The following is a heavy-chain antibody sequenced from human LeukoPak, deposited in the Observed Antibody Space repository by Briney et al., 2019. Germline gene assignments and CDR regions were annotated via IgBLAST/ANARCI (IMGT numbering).Heavy chain of an antibody. CDR2: IDRPAKRYPT. Sequence: GGPLRLSCAPSGFTLSDSAIHWVRHAPGKGLEWVGLIDRPAKRYPTAYGASVGGRFTISMDDSKNTAYLQMDSLKTEDTALYYCTRDRGTYNWLDPWGQGTLVTVSS. CDR3: TRDRGTYNWLDP. J-gene: IGHJ5*02. CDR1: GFTLSDSA. V-gene: IGHV3-73*01. D-gene: IGHD1-26*01.